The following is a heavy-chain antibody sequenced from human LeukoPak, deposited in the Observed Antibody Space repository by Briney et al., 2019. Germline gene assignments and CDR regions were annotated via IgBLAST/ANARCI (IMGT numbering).Heavy chain of an antibody. V-gene: IGHV4-59*01. CDR2: IYHSGNT. Sequence: PSETLSLTCAVSGGPISSYYWSWIRQPPGKGLEWIGYIYHSGNTNYNPSLKSRVTISLDTSKNHFSLRLNSVTSADTAVYYCARGSSSHYYGMDVWGQGTTVTVSS. D-gene: IGHD6-6*01. CDR1: GGPISSYY. J-gene: IGHJ6*02. CDR3: ARGSSSHYYGMDV.